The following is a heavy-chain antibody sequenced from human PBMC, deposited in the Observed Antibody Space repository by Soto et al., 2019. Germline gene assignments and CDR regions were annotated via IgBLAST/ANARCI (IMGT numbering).Heavy chain of an antibody. CDR1: RYTFTSYY. J-gene: IGHJ3*02. CDR2: INPSGGST. D-gene: IGHD4-17*01. V-gene: IGHV1-46*01. Sequence: QVQLVQSGAEVKKPGASVKVSCKASRYTFTSYYMYWVRQAPGQGLEWMGIINPSGGSTTYAQKFQGRVTMTRVTSTSTLYMELSSLRSEDTAVYYCARGLPPGAVTSAFDIWGQGAMVTVSS. CDR3: ARGLPPGAVTSAFDI.